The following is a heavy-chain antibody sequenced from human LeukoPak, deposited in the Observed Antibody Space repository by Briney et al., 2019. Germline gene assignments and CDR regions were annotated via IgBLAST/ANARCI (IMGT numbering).Heavy chain of an antibody. Sequence: SETLSLTCAVYGGSFSGYYWSWIRQPPGKGLEWIGEINHSGSTNYNPSLKSRVTISVDTSKNQFSLKLSSVTAADTAVYYCARHARITMVRGGRLYYYYYMDVWGKGTTVTISS. V-gene: IGHV4-34*01. CDR3: ARHARITMVRGGRLYYYYYMDV. CDR1: GGSFSGYY. CDR2: INHSGST. J-gene: IGHJ6*03. D-gene: IGHD3-10*01.